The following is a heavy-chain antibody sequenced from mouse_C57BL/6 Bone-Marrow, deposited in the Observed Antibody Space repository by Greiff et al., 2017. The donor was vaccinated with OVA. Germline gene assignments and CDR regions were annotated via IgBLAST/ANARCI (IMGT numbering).Heavy chain of an antibody. Sequence: LMESGAELASPGASVTLSCKASGYTFTDHIMNWVTKRPGQGLEWIGSIYPVTGEPNYNQKFMGKAIFSVDRSSSTVYMGLNSRKSVDPAGYYCGRGDYEAYGGQGTLVTVSA. J-gene: IGHJ3*01. V-gene: IGHV1-11*01. CDR3: GRGDYEAY. CDR1: GYTFTDHI. D-gene: IGHD2-4*01. CDR2: IYPVTGEP.